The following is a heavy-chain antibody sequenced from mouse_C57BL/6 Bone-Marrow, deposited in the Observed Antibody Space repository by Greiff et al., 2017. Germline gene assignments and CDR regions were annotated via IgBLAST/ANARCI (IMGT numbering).Heavy chain of an antibody. CDR2: IDPSDSDT. V-gene: IGHV1-69*01. CDR3: AREDFNYYGSSPAWFAY. J-gene: IGHJ3*01. Sequence: VQLQQPGAELVMPGASVKLSCKASGYTFTSYWMHWVKQRPGQGLEWIGEIDPSDSDTNYNQKFKGKSTLTVDKSSSTAYMKLSSLTSEDSAVYYCAREDFNYYGSSPAWFAYWGQGTLVTVSA. D-gene: IGHD1-1*01. CDR1: GYTFTSYW.